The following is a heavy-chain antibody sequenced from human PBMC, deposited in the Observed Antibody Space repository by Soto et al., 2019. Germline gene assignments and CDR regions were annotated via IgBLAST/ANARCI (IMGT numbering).Heavy chain of an antibody. J-gene: IGHJ6*03. V-gene: IGHV3-11*01. CDR3: ARSDYGSGSYLFLNESPFPKNYYYYYMDV. D-gene: IGHD3-10*01. CDR2: ISSSGSTI. Sequence: QVQLVESGGGLVKPGGSLRLSCAASGFTFSDYYMSWIRQAPGKGLEWVSYISSSGSTIYYADSVKGRFTISRDNAKNSLYLQMNSLRAEDTAVYYCARSDYGSGSYLFLNESPFPKNYYYYYMDVWGQGTTVTVSS. CDR1: GFTFSDYY.